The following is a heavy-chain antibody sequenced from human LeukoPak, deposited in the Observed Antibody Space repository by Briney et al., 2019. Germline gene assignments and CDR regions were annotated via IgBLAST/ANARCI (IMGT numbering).Heavy chain of an antibody. J-gene: IGHJ3*02. CDR1: GESFSGYY. V-gene: IGHV4-34*01. CDR2: INHSGST. D-gene: IGHD3-10*01. Sequence: PSETLSLTCAVYGESFSGYYWSWIRQPPGKGLEWIGEINHSGSTNYNPSLKSRVTISVDTSKNQFSLKLSSVTAADTAVYYCARHTPLVLLWFGESVDAFDIWGQGTMVTVSS. CDR3: ARHTPLVLLWFGESVDAFDI.